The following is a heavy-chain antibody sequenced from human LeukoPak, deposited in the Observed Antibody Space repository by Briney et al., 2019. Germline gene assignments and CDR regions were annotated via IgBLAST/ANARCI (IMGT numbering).Heavy chain of an antibody. CDR2: ISWDGGST. J-gene: IGHJ6*03. CDR3: AKSGSVGYGSGSYSDYYYYMDV. Sequence: GGSLRLSCAASGFTFDDYAMHWVRQAPGKGLEWVSLISWDGGSTYYADSVKGRFTISRDNSKNSLYLQMNSLRAEDTALYYCAKSGSVGYGSGSYSDYYYYMDVWGKGTTVTISS. V-gene: IGHV3-43D*03. D-gene: IGHD3-10*01. CDR1: GFTFDDYA.